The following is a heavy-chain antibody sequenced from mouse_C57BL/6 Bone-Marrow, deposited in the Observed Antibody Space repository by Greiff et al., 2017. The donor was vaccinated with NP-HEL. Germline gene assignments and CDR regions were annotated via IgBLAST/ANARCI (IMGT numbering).Heavy chain of an antibody. CDR3: ALYGSSYPTWYFDV. J-gene: IGHJ1*03. D-gene: IGHD1-1*01. CDR1: GFSLTSYG. V-gene: IGHV2-3*01. Sequence: VMLVESGPGLVAPSQSLSITCTVSGFSLTSYGVSWVRQPPGKGLEWLGVIWGDGSTNYHSALISRLSISKDNSKSQVFLKLNSLQTDDTATYYWALYGSSYPTWYFDVWGTGTTVTVSS. CDR2: IWGDGST.